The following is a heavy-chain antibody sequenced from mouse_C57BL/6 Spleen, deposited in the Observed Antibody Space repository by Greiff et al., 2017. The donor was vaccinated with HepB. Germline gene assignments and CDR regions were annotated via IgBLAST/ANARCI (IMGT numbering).Heavy chain of an antibody. Sequence: QVQLKQPGAELVKPGASVKMSCKASGYTFTSYWITWVKQRPGQGLEWSGDIYPGSGSTNYNEKFKSKATLTVDTSSSTAYMQLSSLTSEDSAVYYCARGDYGSSWGWYFDVWGTGTTVTVSS. CDR2: IYPGSGST. CDR3: ARGDYGSSWGWYFDV. J-gene: IGHJ1*03. D-gene: IGHD1-1*01. CDR1: GYTFTSYW. V-gene: IGHV1-55*01.